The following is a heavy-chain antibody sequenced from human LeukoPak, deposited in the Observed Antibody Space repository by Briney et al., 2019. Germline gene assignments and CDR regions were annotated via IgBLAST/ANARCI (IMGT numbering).Heavy chain of an antibody. Sequence: SETLSLTCTVSGGSISSYYWSWIRQPPGKGLEWIGYIYYSGSTNYNPSLKTRVTISVDTSKNQFSLKLSSVTAADTAVYYCARQIGKQWIYFADWGQGTLVTVSS. CDR1: GGSISSYY. J-gene: IGHJ4*02. CDR2: IYYSGST. D-gene: IGHD6-19*01. V-gene: IGHV4-59*08. CDR3: ARQIGKQWIYFAD.